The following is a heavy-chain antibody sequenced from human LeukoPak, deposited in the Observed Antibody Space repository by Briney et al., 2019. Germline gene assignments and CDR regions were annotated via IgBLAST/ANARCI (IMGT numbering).Heavy chain of an antibody. CDR1: GGSFSGYY. V-gene: IGHV4-34*01. CDR3: ARGAEALDY. J-gene: IGHJ4*02. CDR2: INHSGST. Sequence: SETLSLTCAVYGGSFSGYYWSWIRQPPGKGLEWIGEINHSGSTNYNPSLKSRVTISVDTSKNQFSLKLSPVTAADTAVYYCARGAEALDYWGQGTLVTVSS.